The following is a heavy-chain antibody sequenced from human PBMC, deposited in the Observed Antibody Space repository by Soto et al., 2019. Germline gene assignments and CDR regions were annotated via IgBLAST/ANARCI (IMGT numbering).Heavy chain of an antibody. D-gene: IGHD3-10*01. CDR1: GGSFSGYY. Sequence: SETLSLTCAVYGGSFSGYYWSWIRQPPGKGLESIGEINHSGSTNYNPSLKSRVTISVDTSKNQFSLKLSSVTAADTAVYYCARGGIRGVPGYWGQGTLVTVSS. CDR2: INHSGST. J-gene: IGHJ4*02. V-gene: IGHV4-34*01. CDR3: ARGGIRGVPGY.